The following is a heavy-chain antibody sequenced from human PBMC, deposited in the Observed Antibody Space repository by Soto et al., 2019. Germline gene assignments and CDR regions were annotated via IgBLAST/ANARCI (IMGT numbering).Heavy chain of an antibody. CDR3: AKDWFGELFVYYFDY. V-gene: IGHV3-23*01. CDR1: GFTFSSYA. J-gene: IGHJ4*02. Sequence: EVQLLESGGGLVQPGGSLRLSCAASGFTFSSYAMSWVRQAPGKGLEWVSAISGSGGSTYYADSVKGRFTISRDNSKNTLYLQMNILRAEDTAVYYCAKDWFGELFVYYFDYWGQGTLVTVSS. CDR2: ISGSGGST. D-gene: IGHD3-10*01.